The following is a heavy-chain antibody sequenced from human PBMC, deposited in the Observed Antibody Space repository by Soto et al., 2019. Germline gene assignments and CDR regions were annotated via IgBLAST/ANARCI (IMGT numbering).Heavy chain of an antibody. V-gene: IGHV4-59*01. CDR2: IYYSGIT. D-gene: IGHD4-4*01. Sequence: PSETLSLTCTVSGGSISSYYWSWIRQPPGKGLEWIGYIYYSGITNYNPSLKSRVTISVDTSMNQYSLKLSSVTAADTAVYYCARVGGPSDSNYGLDYFDYWGQGTLVTVS. CDR1: GGSISSYY. J-gene: IGHJ4*02. CDR3: ARVGGPSDSNYGLDYFDY.